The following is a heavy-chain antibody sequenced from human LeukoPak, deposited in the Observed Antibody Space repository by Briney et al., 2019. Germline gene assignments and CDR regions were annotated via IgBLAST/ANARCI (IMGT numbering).Heavy chain of an antibody. CDR2: IKQDGNEK. Sequence: GGSLRLSCTASGFTFPSYWMSWVRQAPGKGLEWVADIKQDGNEKYYVDSVKGRFTISRDNAKNSLYLQMTSLRAEDTAVYYCARTDPSDAFDIWGQGTMVTVSS. J-gene: IGHJ3*02. CDR1: GFTFPSYW. V-gene: IGHV3-7*02. CDR3: ARTDPSDAFDI.